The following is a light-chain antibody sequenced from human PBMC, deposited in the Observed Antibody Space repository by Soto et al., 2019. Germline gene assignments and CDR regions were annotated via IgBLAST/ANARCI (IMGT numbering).Light chain of an antibody. CDR2: GAS. Sequence: EIVMTHSPVTLSASPWEIATLSCRASQSVDNNVAWYQQKPGQAPRLLIYGASSRATGIPDRFSGSGSGTDFTLTISRLEPEDFAVYYCQQYGSSPTFGQGTKVDIK. V-gene: IGKV3-20*01. CDR1: QSVDNN. CDR3: QQYGSSPT. J-gene: IGKJ1*01.